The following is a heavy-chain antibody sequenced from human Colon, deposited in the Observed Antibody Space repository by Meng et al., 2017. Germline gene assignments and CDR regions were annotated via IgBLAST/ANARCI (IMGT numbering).Heavy chain of an antibody. J-gene: IGHJ5*02. CDR3: ARGRYSGYLP. D-gene: IGHD5-12*01. Sequence: QLQVQQWGAGLLKPSETLSLTCAVYGGSFSGYYWSWIRQPPGKGLEWIGEINHSGSTNYNPSLKSRVTISVDTSKNQFSLKLSSVTAADTAVYYCARGRYSGYLPWGQGTLVTVSS. CDR2: INHSGST. V-gene: IGHV4-34*01. CDR1: GGSFSGYY.